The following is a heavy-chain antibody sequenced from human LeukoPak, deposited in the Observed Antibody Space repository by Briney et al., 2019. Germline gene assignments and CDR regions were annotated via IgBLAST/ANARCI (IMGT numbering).Heavy chain of an antibody. Sequence: PGGSLSLSCVGSGFTFSSYSMNWVRQAPGKGLEWVSYVSGSSNTIYYVDSVKGRFTISRDNANNSLSLQMSSLRDEDTAVYFCARGWDHFDFWGQGTLVTVSS. CDR3: ARGWDHFDF. J-gene: IGHJ4*02. D-gene: IGHD1-26*01. CDR2: VSGSSNTI. CDR1: GFTFSSYS. V-gene: IGHV3-48*02.